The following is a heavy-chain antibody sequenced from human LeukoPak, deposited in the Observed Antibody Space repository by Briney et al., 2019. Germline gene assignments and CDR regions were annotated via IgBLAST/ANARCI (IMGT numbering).Heavy chain of an antibody. D-gene: IGHD1-14*01. CDR2: LTSSSTYI. Sequence: SGGSLRLSCAASGFSLSGYTMNWVRQTPGKGLEWVSSLTSSSTYIYYADSVRGRFTISRDNAKNSLYLQMNSLRAEDTAVYYCTRSSGTYFDYWGQGTLVTVSP. CDR3: TRSSGTYFDY. V-gene: IGHV3-21*01. CDR1: GFSLSGYT. J-gene: IGHJ4*02.